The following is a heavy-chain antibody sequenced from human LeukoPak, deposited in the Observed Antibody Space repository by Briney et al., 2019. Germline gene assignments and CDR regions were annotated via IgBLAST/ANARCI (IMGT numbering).Heavy chain of an antibody. CDR2: IIPIFGTA. D-gene: IGHD2-2*01. V-gene: IGHV1-69*13. J-gene: IGHJ6*02. CDR1: GGTFSSYA. CDR3: ARDQGPYCSSTSCSNNYYYYYGMDV. Sequence: GASVTVSCKASGGTFSSYAISWVRQAPGQGLEWMGGIIPIFGTANYAQKFQGRVTITADESTSTAYMELSSLRSEDTAVYYCARDQGPYCSSTSCSNNYYYYYGMDVWGQGTTVTVSS.